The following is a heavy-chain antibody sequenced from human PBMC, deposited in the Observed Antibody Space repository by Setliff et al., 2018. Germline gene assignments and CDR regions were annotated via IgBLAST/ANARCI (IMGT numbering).Heavy chain of an antibody. V-gene: IGHV3-49*04. Sequence: QTGGSLRLSCTASGFTFGDYAMSWVRQAPGKGLEWVGFIRSKAYGGTTEYAASVKGRLTISRDDSKNTLYLQVNSLRSEDTAVYYCTTDSMFYFDSSGYHVLDYWGQGTLVTVSS. CDR3: TTDSMFYFDSSGYHVLDY. J-gene: IGHJ4*02. CDR1: GFTFGDYA. D-gene: IGHD3-22*01. CDR2: IRSKAYGGTT.